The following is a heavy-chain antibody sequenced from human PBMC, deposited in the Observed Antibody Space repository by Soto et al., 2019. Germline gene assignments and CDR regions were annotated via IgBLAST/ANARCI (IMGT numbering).Heavy chain of an antibody. Sequence: GGSLRLSCAASGFTLSDYYMDWVRQAPEKGLEWVARTRNRANSYTTEYAASVKGRFTISRDDSKNTLYLQMNSLRAEDTAVYYCAKEAITMIVVVIMVGAFDIWGQGTMVTVSS. CDR2: TRNRANSYTT. CDR3: AKEAITMIVVVIMVGAFDI. CDR1: GFTLSDYY. D-gene: IGHD3-22*01. J-gene: IGHJ3*02. V-gene: IGHV3-72*01.